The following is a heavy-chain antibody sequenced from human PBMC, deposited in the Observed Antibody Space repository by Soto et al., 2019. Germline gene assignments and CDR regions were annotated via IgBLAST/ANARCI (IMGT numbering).Heavy chain of an antibody. D-gene: IGHD2-21*02. J-gene: IGHJ4*02. CDR1: GFTFSSYG. V-gene: IGHV3-30*03. CDR3: ARSGLIVVVTAIDY. CDR2: ISYDGSNK. Sequence: QVQLVESGGGVVQPGRSLRLSCAASGFTFSSYGRHWVRQAPGKGLEWVAVISYDGSNKYYADSVKGRFTISRDNSKNTLYLQMNSLRAEDTAVYYCARSGLIVVVTAIDYWGQGTLVTVSS.